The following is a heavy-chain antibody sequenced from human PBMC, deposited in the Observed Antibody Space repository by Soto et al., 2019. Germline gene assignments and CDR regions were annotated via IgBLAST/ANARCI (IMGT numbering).Heavy chain of an antibody. CDR1: GDTFTKYG. Sequence: QVHLVQSGAEVKKPGSSVKVSCKASGDTFTKYGISWVRQAPGQGLEWMGGVIPLFGTPNDAQRFQDRVTITADPSTTTAYLDLASLTSEDTAVYFCAREVELSGIYFFDHWGQGTLITVSS. CDR3: AREVELSGIYFFDH. J-gene: IGHJ4*02. D-gene: IGHD1-26*01. V-gene: IGHV1-69*01. CDR2: VIPLFGTP.